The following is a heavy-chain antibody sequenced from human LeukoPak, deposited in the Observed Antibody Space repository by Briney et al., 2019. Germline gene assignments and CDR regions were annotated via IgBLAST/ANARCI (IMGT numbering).Heavy chain of an antibody. CDR2: ISYDGSNK. V-gene: IGHV3-30*19. CDR3: ARDPYDFWSGNRVFYYYMDV. D-gene: IGHD3-3*01. CDR1: GFTFSSYG. J-gene: IGHJ6*03. Sequence: GGSLRLSCAASGFTFSSYGMHWVRQAPGKGLEWVAVISYDGSNKYYADSVKGRFTISRDNSKNTLYLQMNSLRAEDTAVYYCARDPYDFWSGNRVFYYYMDVWGKGTTVTVSS.